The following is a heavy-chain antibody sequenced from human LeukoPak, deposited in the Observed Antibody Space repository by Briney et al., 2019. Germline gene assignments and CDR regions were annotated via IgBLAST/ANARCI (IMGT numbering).Heavy chain of an antibody. CDR2: ISSSGSTI. J-gene: IGHJ3*02. CDR1: GFALSSYA. V-gene: IGHV3-48*04. D-gene: IGHD1-26*01. Sequence: GGSLRLSCAASGFALSSYAMSWVRQAPGKGLEWVSYISSSGSTIYYADSVKGRFTISRDNAKNSLYLQMNSLRAEDTAVYYCASRVGWARPPDAFDIWGQGTMVTVSS. CDR3: ASRVGWARPPDAFDI.